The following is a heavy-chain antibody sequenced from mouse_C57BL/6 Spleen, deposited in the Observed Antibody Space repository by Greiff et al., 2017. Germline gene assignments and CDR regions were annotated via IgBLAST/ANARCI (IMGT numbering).Heavy chain of an antibody. Sequence: VQLQQSGAELVRPGASVKLSCTASGFNIKDDYMHWVKQRPEQGLEWIGWIDPENGDTEYASKFQGKATITADTSSNTAYLQRSSLTSEDTADYYCTGTPVAGLAYWGQGTLVTVSA. D-gene: IGHD1-1*01. CDR3: TGTPVAGLAY. CDR1: GFNIKDDY. J-gene: IGHJ3*01. V-gene: IGHV14-4*01. CDR2: IDPENGDT.